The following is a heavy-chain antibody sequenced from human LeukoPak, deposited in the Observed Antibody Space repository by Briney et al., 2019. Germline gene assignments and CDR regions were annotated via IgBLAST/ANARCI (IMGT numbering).Heavy chain of an antibody. J-gene: IGHJ4*02. D-gene: IGHD5-24*01. CDR1: GFTVSSNY. CDR3: AKSGYNRFDY. V-gene: IGHV3-23*01. Sequence: GGSLRLSCAASGFTVSSNYMSWVCQAPGKGLEWVSSISGSGSGGSTYYADSVKGRFTISRDNSKNTLYLQMNSLRVEDTAVYYCAKSGYNRFDYWGQGTLVTVSS. CDR2: ISGSGSGGST.